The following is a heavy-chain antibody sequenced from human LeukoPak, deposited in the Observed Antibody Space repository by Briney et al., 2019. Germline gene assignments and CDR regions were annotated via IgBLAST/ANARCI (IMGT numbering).Heavy chain of an antibody. CDR1: GFSFSSYW. Sequence: GGSLRLSCAASGFSFSSYWMTWVRQAPGKGLEWVANIKQDGSEKNYVDSVKGRFSISRDNAENSLYLQMNSLRAEDTAVYYCAKNRGSGSYNDYWGQGTLVTVSS. CDR2: IKQDGSEK. V-gene: IGHV3-7*01. J-gene: IGHJ4*02. CDR3: AKNRGSGSYNDY. D-gene: IGHD3-10*01.